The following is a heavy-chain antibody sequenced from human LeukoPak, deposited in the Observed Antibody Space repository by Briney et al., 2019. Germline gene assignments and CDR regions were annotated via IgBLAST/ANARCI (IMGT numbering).Heavy chain of an antibody. CDR2: IKQDGSIE. CDR3: ARWAGVTDY. D-gene: IGHD5-18*01. J-gene: IGHJ4*02. CDR1: GFTFDNYW. Sequence: GGSLRLSCAASGFTFDNYWMNWVRQAPGKGPEWVANIKQDGSIEHYLDSVKGRFTISRDDAKNSLILQMNSLRAEDTAVYYWARWAGVTDYWGQGTLVHVSS. V-gene: IGHV3-7*01.